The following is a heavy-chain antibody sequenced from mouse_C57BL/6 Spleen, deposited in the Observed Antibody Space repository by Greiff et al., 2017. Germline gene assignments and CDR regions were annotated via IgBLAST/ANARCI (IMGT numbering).Heavy chain of an antibody. Sequence: EVQRVESGPGLVKPSQSLSLTCSVTGYSITSGYYWNWIRQFPGNKLEWMGYISYDGSNNYNPSLKNRISITRDTSKNQFFLKLNSVTTEDTATYYCARGNYDYAMDYWGQGTSVTVSS. CDR1: GYSITSGYY. D-gene: IGHD2-4*01. CDR3: ARGNYDYAMDY. V-gene: IGHV3-6*01. CDR2: ISYDGSN. J-gene: IGHJ4*01.